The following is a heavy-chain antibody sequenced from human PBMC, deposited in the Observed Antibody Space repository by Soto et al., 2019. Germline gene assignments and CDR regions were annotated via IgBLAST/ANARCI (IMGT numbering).Heavy chain of an antibody. D-gene: IGHD4-17*01. J-gene: IGHJ4*02. CDR2: IYYSGST. CDR1: GGSIGSGGYY. V-gene: IGHV4-31*03. Sequence: QVQLQESGPGLVKTSQTLSLTCTVSGGSIGSGGYYWSWIRQHPGKGLEWIGYIYYSGSTYYNPSLKSRVTISVDTSTNQFSLKLGSVTAADTAVCYCARADFGDRGLAFDSWGQGTLVTVSS. CDR3: ARADFGDRGLAFDS.